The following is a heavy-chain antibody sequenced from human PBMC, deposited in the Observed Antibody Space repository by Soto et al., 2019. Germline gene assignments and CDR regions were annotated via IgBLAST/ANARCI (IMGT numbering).Heavy chain of an antibody. Sequence: TSETLSLTCTVSGGSISSGGYYWSWIRQHPGKGLEWIGYIYYSGSTYYNPSLKSRVTISVDTSKNQFSLKLSSVTAADTAVYYCARVDITMIVVVTPPPFDPWGQGTLVTVSS. D-gene: IGHD3-22*01. V-gene: IGHV4-31*03. CDR3: ARVDITMIVVVTPPPFDP. J-gene: IGHJ5*02. CDR2: IYYSGST. CDR1: GGSISSGGYY.